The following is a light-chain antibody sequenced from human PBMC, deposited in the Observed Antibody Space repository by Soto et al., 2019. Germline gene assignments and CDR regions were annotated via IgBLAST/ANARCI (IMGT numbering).Light chain of an antibody. CDR3: QQSYSSSWT. Sequence: DVQMTQSPSTLSASIGDRVTITCRASQTISSWLAWYQQKPGKAPKFLIYAASSLQSGVPSRFSGSGSGTDFTLTISSLQREDFATYFCQQSYSSSWTFGQGTKVDIK. J-gene: IGKJ1*01. CDR2: AAS. V-gene: IGKV1-39*01. CDR1: QTISSW.